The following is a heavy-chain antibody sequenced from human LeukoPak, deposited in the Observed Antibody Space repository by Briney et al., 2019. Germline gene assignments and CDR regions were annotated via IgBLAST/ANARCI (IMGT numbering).Heavy chain of an antibody. D-gene: IGHD6-19*01. J-gene: IGHJ4*02. CDR3: ARGRIAVAGTKNYFDY. CDR2: IYYSGST. V-gene: IGHV4-59*01. CDR1: GGSISSYY. Sequence: SETLSLTCTVSGGSISSYYWSWIRQPPGKGLEWIGDIYYSGSTNYNPSLKSRVTISVDTSKNQFSLKLSSVTAVDTAVYYCARGRIAVAGTKNYFDYWGQGTLVTVSS.